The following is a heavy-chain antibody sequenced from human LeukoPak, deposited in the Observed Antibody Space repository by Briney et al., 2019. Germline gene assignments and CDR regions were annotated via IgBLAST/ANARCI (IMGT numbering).Heavy chain of an antibody. D-gene: IGHD3-22*01. CDR1: GGSISSSSYY. CDR2: IYYSGST. V-gene: IGHV4-39*01. J-gene: IGHJ4*02. Sequence: SETLSLTCTVSGGSISSSSYYWGWIRQPPGKGLEWIGSIYYSGSTYYNPSLKSRVTISVDTSKNQFSLKLSSVTAADTAVYYCAAHYDSSGYYPDYWGQGTLVTVSS. CDR3: AAHYDSSGYYPDY.